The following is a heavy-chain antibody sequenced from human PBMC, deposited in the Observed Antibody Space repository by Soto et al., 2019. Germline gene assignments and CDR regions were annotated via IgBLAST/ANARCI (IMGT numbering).Heavy chain of an antibody. Sequence: GGSLRLSCPASGFSFSSYAMCWFRQAPGKGLEWVSAISGSGGSTYYADSVKGRFTISRDNSKNTLYLQMNSLRAEDTAVYYCNDAFDIWGQGTMVTVSS. CDR1: GFSFSSYA. V-gene: IGHV3-23*01. CDR2: ISGSGGST. J-gene: IGHJ3*02. CDR3: NDAFDI.